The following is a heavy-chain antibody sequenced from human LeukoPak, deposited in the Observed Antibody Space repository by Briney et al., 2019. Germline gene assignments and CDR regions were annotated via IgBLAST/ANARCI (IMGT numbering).Heavy chain of an antibody. Sequence: PGGSLRLSCAASGFTFSSYEMNWVRQAPGKGLEWVSYISSSGSTIYYADSVKGRFTISRDNAKNSLYLQMNSLRAEDTAVYYCAGLGFGELGEDYGGQGTLVTVSS. CDR3: AGLGFGELGEDY. D-gene: IGHD3-10*01. CDR2: ISSSGSTI. J-gene: IGHJ4*02. V-gene: IGHV3-48*03. CDR1: GFTFSSYE.